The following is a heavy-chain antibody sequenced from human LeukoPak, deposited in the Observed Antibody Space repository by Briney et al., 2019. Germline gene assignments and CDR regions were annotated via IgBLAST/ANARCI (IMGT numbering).Heavy chain of an antibody. CDR3: ALGCGAG. J-gene: IGHJ4*02. V-gene: IGHV3-53*01. Sequence: GGSLGLSCAASGFTVSSNYMSWVRQAPGKGLEWVSVIYSGGSTDYADSVKGRFTISRDNPKNTVYFQMNSLRAEDTAVYYCALGCGAGWGQGTLVTVSS. CDR1: GFTVSSNY. CDR2: IYSGGST. D-gene: IGHD2-15*01.